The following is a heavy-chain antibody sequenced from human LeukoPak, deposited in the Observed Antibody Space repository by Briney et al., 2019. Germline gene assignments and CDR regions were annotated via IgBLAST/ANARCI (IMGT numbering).Heavy chain of an antibody. J-gene: IGHJ1*01. CDR2: IYNSGSA. CDR3: ASRPEAAAGTTHAH. D-gene: IGHD6-13*01. V-gene: IGHV4-59*12. Sequence: PSETLSLTCTVSGDSIGSYYWSWIRQPPGMGLELIGYIYNSGSANYNPSLKSRVTISVDTSKNQFSLKLSSVTAADTAVYYCASRPEAAAGTTHAHWGQGTLVTVSS. CDR1: GDSIGSYY.